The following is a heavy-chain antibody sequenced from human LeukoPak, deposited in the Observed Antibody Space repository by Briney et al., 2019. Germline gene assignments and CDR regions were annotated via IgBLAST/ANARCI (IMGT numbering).Heavy chain of an antibody. Sequence: GGSLRLSCTASGFTFGDYAMSWVRQAPGKGLEWVGFIRSKAYGGTTEFAASVKGRFTISRDDSKNIAYLQMNSLKTEDTAVYYCVRDGFVYNDPKPDNWGQGTLVTGSS. D-gene: IGHD5-24*01. CDR3: VRDGFVYNDPKPDN. V-gene: IGHV3-49*04. CDR2: IRSKAYGGTT. CDR1: GFTFGDYA. J-gene: IGHJ4*02.